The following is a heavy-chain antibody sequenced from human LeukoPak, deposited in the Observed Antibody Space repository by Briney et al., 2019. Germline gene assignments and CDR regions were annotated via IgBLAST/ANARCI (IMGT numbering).Heavy chain of an antibody. J-gene: IGHJ5*02. CDR2: ISGSGGST. V-gene: IGHV3-23*01. Sequence: PGGSLRLSCAASGFTFSSYAMSWVRQAPGKGLEWVSAISGSGGSTYYADSVKGRFTISRDNSKNTLYLQMNSLRAEDTAVYYCASYMVRGVIGWFDPWGQGTLVTVSS. CDR1: GFTFSSYA. CDR3: ASYMVRGVIGWFDP. D-gene: IGHD3-10*01.